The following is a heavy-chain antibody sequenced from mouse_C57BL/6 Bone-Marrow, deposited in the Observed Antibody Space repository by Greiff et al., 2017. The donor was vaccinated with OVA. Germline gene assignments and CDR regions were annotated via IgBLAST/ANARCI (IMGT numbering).Heavy chain of an antibody. V-gene: IGHV1-5*01. Sequence: DVKLQESGTVLARPGASVKMSCKTSGYTFTSYWMHWVKQRPGQGLEWIGAIYPGNSDTSYNQKFKGKAQLTAVTSASTAYMELSSLTNEDSAVYYCTRPLYYGSSYGFDYWGQGTTLTVSS. CDR3: TRPLYYGSSYGFDY. CDR2: IYPGNSDT. D-gene: IGHD1-1*01. J-gene: IGHJ2*01. CDR1: GYTFTSYW.